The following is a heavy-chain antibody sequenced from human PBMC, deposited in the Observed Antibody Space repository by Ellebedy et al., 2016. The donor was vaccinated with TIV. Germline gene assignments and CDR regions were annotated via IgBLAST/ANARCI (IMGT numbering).Heavy chain of an antibody. CDR2: ISGTSHSR. J-gene: IGHJ4*02. V-gene: IGHV3-11*03. Sequence: GESLKISCAASGFTFSDSFMIWIRQAPGKGLEWVSYISGTSHSRHYADSVKGRFIISRDNSKNTLFLQMNSLRAEDTALYYCAKRRFSIGIVPAANTVDSWGQGTLVTVSS. CDR3: AKRRFSIGIVPAANTVDS. D-gene: IGHD2-2*01. CDR1: GFTFSDSF.